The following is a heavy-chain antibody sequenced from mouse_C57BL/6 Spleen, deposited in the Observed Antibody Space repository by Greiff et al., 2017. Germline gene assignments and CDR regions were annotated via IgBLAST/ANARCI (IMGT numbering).Heavy chain of an antibody. Sequence: EVHLVESGGDLVKPGGSLKLSCAASGFTFSSYGMSWVRQTPDKRLEWVATISSGGSYTYYPDSVKGRYTSSRDNAKNTLYLQMSSLKSEDTAMYYCARSVYGNYFDYWGQGTTLTVSS. CDR3: ARSVYGNYFDY. V-gene: IGHV5-6*01. CDR1: GFTFSSYG. J-gene: IGHJ2*01. CDR2: ISSGGSYT. D-gene: IGHD1-1*02.